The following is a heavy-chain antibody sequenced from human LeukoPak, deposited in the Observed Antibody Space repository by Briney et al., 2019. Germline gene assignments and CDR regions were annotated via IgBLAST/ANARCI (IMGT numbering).Heavy chain of an antibody. CDR1: GFTFSSYA. CDR2: ISGSGGST. V-gene: IGHV3-23*01. Sequence: PGGSLRLSCAASGFTFSSYAMSWVRQAPGKGLEWVSAISGSGGSTYYADSVKGRFTISRDNSKNTLYLQMNSLRAEDTAVYYCAKDGPIYYYGSGSYSDYWGQGTLVTVSS. J-gene: IGHJ4*02. CDR3: AKDGPIYYYGSGSYSDY. D-gene: IGHD3-10*01.